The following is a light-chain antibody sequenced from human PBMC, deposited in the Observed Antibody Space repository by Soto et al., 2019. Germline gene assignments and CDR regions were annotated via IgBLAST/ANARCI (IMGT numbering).Light chain of an antibody. J-gene: IGKJ1*01. CDR3: QQYNDNWT. CDR1: QSISSW. CDR2: KAS. Sequence: DIQMTQSPSTLSASVGDRVTITCRASQSISSWLAWYQQKPGKAPKLLIYKASSLESGVPSRFSGSGSGTEFTLAISSLQSDYYATYYCQQYNDNWTFGQGTKVEIK. V-gene: IGKV1-5*03.